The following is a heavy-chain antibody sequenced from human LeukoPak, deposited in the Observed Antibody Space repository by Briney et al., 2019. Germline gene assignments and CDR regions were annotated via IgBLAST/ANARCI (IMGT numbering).Heavy chain of an antibody. J-gene: IGHJ6*02. CDR1: GGSISSGSYY. CDR3: ALQRFIGGSFLGMDV. CDR2: IYTSGST. Sequence: PSETLSLTCTVSGGSISSGSYYWSWIRQPAGKGLEWIGRIYTSGSTNYNPSLKSRLTISVDTSKNQFSLKLSSVTAADTAVYYCALQRFIGGSFLGMDVWGQGTTVTVSS. D-gene: IGHD2-15*01. V-gene: IGHV4-61*02.